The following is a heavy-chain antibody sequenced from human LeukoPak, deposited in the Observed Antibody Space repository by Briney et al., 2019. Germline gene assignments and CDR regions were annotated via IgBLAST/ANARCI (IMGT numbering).Heavy chain of an antibody. CDR3: ARDLGYYRADY. CDR1: GFTFSSYW. D-gene: IGHD1-26*01. Sequence: GGSLRLSCAASGFTFSSYWMSWVRQAPGKGLEWVANIKGDGSDNHYVDSVRGRFTIARDNAKNSLYLQMNSLRAEDTAVYYRARDLGYYRADYWGQGTLVTVSS. V-gene: IGHV3-7*01. CDR2: IKGDGSDN. J-gene: IGHJ4*02.